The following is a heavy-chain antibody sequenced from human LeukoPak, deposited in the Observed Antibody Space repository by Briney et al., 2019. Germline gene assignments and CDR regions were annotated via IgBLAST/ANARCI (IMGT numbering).Heavy chain of an antibody. CDR3: AREGDGIVVVITAFDI. J-gene: IGHJ3*02. CDR2: INPNSGGT. V-gene: IGHV1-2*02. CDR1: GYTFTGYY. Sequence: ASVKVSCKASGYTFTGYYIHWVRQAPGQGLEWMGWINPNSGGTNYAQKFQGRVTMTRATSNSTAYMELSRLRSDDTAVYYCAREGDGIVVVITAFDIWGQGTMVTVSS. D-gene: IGHD3-22*01.